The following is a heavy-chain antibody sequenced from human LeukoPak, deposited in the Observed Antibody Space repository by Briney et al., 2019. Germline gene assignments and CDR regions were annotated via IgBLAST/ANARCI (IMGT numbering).Heavy chain of an antibody. J-gene: IGHJ3*02. CDR2: ITNNGGIT. D-gene: IGHD1-26*01. CDR1: GFIFSSYA. CDR3: ARVGATAETANAFDI. Sequence: TGGSLRLSCAASGFIFSSYAMHWVRQAPGKGLEYVSAITNNGGITYYANSVRGRFTISRDNSKNTLYLQMGSLRPEDMAVYHCARVGATAETANAFDIWGQGTMVTVSS. V-gene: IGHV3-64*01.